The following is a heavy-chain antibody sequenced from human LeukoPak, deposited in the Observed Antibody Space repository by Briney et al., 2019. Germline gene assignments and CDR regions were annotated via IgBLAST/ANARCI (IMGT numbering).Heavy chain of an antibody. V-gene: IGHV3-21*01. CDR3: ARDKIVGPTTLDY. D-gene: IGHD1-26*01. J-gene: IGHJ4*02. CDR2: ISSSSSYI. Sequence: GGSLRLSCAASGFTFSSYSMNWVRQAPGKGLEWVSSISSSSSYIYYADSVKGRFTISRNNAKNSLYLQMNSLRAEDTAVYYCARDKIVGPTTLDYWSQGTLVTVSS. CDR1: GFTFSSYS.